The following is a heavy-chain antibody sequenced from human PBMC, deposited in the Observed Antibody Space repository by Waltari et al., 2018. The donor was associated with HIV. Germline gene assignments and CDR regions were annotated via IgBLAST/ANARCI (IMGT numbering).Heavy chain of an antibody. V-gene: IGHV3-49*04. CDR2: ISSKAYAGTT. CDR1: GLTFGDFA. Sequence: EMQLVESGGGLVQLGRSLRLSCTTPGLTFGDFAMSWVRQAPGKGLEWVGFISSKAYAGTTEYAASVKGRFTISRDDSKSIAYLQMNSLKTEDTAAYYCTRVWLGYNSYYGMDVWGQGTTVTVSS. D-gene: IGHD5-12*01. CDR3: TRVWLGYNSYYGMDV. J-gene: IGHJ6*02.